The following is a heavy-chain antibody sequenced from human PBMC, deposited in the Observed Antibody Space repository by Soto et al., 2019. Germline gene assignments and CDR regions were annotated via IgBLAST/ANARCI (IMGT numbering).Heavy chain of an antibody. D-gene: IGHD2-2*01. CDR1: GYTFTSYY. CDR3: ARALTVADIVVVPAADDAFDI. V-gene: IGHV1-46*03. Sequence: ASVKVSCKASGYTFTSYYMHWVRQAPGQGLEWMGIINPSGGSTSYAQKFQGRVTMTRDTSTSTVYMELSSLRSEDTAVYYCARALTVADIVVVPAADDAFDIWGQGTMVTVSS. CDR2: INPSGGST. J-gene: IGHJ3*02.